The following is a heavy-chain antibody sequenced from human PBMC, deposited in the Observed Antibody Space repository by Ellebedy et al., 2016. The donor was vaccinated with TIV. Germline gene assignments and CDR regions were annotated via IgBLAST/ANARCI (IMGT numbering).Heavy chain of an antibody. J-gene: IGHJ4*02. CDR2: IYYSGST. CDR3: ARGGTVTSGTPVPEY. Sequence: MPSETLSLTCTVSGGSISNYYWNRIRQPPGKGLEWIGDIYYSGSTNYDPSLKSRVTISVDVPKNQFSLKLNSVTAADTAVYYCARGGTVTSGTPVPEYWGQGTLVTVSS. CDR1: GGSISNYY. V-gene: IGHV4-59*08. D-gene: IGHD4-17*01.